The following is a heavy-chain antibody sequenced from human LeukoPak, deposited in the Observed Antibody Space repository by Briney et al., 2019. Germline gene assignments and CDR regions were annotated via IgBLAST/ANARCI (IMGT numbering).Heavy chain of an antibody. D-gene: IGHD3-9*01. Sequence: GGSLRLSCSASGFSFSSDGMSWVRQAPGKGLEWVSGILGLGGAGRTYYADSVKGRFTISRDNSKNTLHLQMNSLRAEDTAVYYCAKWGYFDWLNPTPNLDYWGQGTLVTVSS. CDR1: GFSFSSDG. J-gene: IGHJ4*02. CDR2: ILGLGGAGRT. V-gene: IGHV3-23*01. CDR3: AKWGYFDWLNPTPNLDY.